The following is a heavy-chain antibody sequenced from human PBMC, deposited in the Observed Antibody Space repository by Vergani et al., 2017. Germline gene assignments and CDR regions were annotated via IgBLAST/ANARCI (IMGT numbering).Heavy chain of an antibody. V-gene: IGHV4-34*01. J-gene: IGHJ6*02. CDR1: GGSFTSYH. Sequence: QVQLQQWGGGLLKPSETLSLTCVVNGGSFTSYHWTWIRQSPGEGLEWVGDIDHTGRPDYNPSLKSQLTMSVDKSRNQFSLTFNSVTATDTAIYFCARVNTETNGHLYYYYDMDVWGQGTAVTVS. D-gene: IGHD4-11*01. CDR3: ARVNTETNGHLYYYYDMDV. CDR2: IDHTGRP.